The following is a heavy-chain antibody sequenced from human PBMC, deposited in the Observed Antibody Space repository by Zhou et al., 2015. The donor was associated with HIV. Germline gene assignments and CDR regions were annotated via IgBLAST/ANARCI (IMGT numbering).Heavy chain of an antibody. J-gene: IGHJ6*02. CDR2: INPSGGST. V-gene: IGHV1-46*01. D-gene: IGHD4-17*01. Sequence: QVQLVQSGAEVKKPGASVKVSCKASGYTFTSYYMHWVRQAPGQGLEWMGIINPSGGSTSYAQKFQGRVTMTRDTSTSTVYMELSSLRSEDTAVYYCARTVTTFYYYYGMDVWGQGTTVTVSS. CDR1: GYTFTSYY. CDR3: ARTVTTFYYYYGMDV.